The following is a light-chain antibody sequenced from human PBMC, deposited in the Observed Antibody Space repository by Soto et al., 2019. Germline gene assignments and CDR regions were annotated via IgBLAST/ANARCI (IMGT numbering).Light chain of an antibody. V-gene: IGLV2-11*01. J-gene: IGLJ1*01. CDR1: SSDVGSYNY. CDR3: TSYTSSSTLEV. Sequence: QSVLTQPRSVSGSPGQSITISCTGSSSDVGSYNYVSWYQQHPGTAPKLLIYGNSNRPSGVPDRFSGSKSGTSASLAITGLQAEDEADYFCTSYTSSSTLEVFGTGTKVTVL. CDR2: GNS.